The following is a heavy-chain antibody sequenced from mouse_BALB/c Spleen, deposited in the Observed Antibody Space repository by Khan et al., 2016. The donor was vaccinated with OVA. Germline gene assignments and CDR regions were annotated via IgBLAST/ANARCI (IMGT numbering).Heavy chain of an antibody. Sequence: VQLKQSGPSLVKPSQTLSLSCSVTGDSITSGFWNWIRKFPGNKFEYLGYITYSGNIYYNPSLKSRISITRDTSKSQYYLQLNSLTTEDTVTYYCARTYGSWAMDYWGQGTSVTVSS. V-gene: IGHV3-8*02. CDR1: GDSITSGF. D-gene: IGHD1-1*01. CDR3: ARTYGSWAMDY. J-gene: IGHJ4*01. CDR2: ITYSGNI.